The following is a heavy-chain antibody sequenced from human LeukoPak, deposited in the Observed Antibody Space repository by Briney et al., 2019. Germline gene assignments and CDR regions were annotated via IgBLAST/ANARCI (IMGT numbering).Heavy chain of an antibody. CDR1: GFTFSDYY. CDR3: AKLLYYYGSGTMGY. Sequence: GGSLRLSCAASGFTFSDYYMSWIRQAPGKGLEWVSYISSSGSTIYYADSVKGRFTISRDNSKNTLYLQMNSLRAEDTAVYYCAKLLYYYGSGTMGYWGQGTLVTVSS. CDR2: ISSSGSTI. J-gene: IGHJ4*02. D-gene: IGHD3-10*01. V-gene: IGHV3-11*01.